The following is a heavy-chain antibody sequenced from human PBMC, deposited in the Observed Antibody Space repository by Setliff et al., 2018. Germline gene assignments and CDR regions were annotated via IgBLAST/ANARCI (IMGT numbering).Heavy chain of an antibody. CDR2: INYSGIT. J-gene: IGHJ5*02. CDR1: GDSISSSSYY. D-gene: IGHD6-19*01. Sequence: PSETLSLTCSVSGDSISSSSYYWGWIRQPPGKGLEWIGSINYSGITYYSPSLKSRVIVSVDTSKNQFSLKLSSVTAADTAVYYCATLPYSSGPLHDHWGQGIMVTVSS. CDR3: ATLPYSSGPLHDH. V-gene: IGHV4-39*01.